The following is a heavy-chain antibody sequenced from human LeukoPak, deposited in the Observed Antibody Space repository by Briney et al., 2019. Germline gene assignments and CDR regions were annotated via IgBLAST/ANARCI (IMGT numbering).Heavy chain of an antibody. Sequence: GESLRPSCAASGFTFTTYWMSWVRQAPGKGLEWVANINQDGIEKHYVDTVKGRFTISRDNAKNSLYLQMNSLRVEDTAVYYCAKVAKYYYGSETYYFFEHWGQGTPVTASS. J-gene: IGHJ4*02. V-gene: IGHV3-7*01. CDR2: INQDGIEK. D-gene: IGHD3-10*01. CDR1: GFTFTTYW. CDR3: AKVAKYYYGSETYYFFEH.